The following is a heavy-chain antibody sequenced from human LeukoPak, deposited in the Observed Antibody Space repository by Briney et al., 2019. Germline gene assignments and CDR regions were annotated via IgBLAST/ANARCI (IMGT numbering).Heavy chain of an antibody. CDR2: ISYDGSNK. D-gene: IGHD4-17*01. V-gene: IGHV3-30*18. CDR1: GFTFSSYG. Sequence: GGSLRPSCAASGFTFSSYGMHWVRQAPGKGLEWVAVISYDGSNKYYADSVKGRFTISRDNSKNTLYLQMNSLRAEDTAVYYCAKEDGDYAHLYYFDYWGQRTLVTVSS. CDR3: AKEDGDYAHLYYFDY. J-gene: IGHJ4*02.